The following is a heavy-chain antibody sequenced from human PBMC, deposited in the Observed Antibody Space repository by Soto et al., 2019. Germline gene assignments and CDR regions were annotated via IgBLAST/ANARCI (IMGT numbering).Heavy chain of an antibody. Sequence: VASVKVSCKVSGYTLTELSMHWVRQAPGKGLEWMGGFDPEDGETIYAQKFQGRVTMTEDTSTDTAYMELSSLRSEDTAVYYCASDYYYDSSGYQRVTDVWGQGTTVSVSS. J-gene: IGHJ6*02. D-gene: IGHD3-22*01. CDR1: GYTLTELS. CDR3: ASDYYYDSSGYQRVTDV. CDR2: FDPEDGET. V-gene: IGHV1-24*01.